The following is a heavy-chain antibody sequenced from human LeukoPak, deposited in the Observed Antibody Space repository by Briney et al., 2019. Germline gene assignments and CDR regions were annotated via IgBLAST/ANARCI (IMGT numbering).Heavy chain of an antibody. Sequence: PGRSLRLSCTASGFTFGDYAMSWFRQAPGKGLEWVGFIRNKAYGGTTEYAASVKGRFTISRDDSKSIAYLQMNSLKTEDTAVYYCTRDRIAAAGTGYFQHWGQGTLVTVSS. J-gene: IGHJ1*01. D-gene: IGHD6-13*01. CDR3: TRDRIAAAGTGYFQH. CDR1: GFTFGDYA. V-gene: IGHV3-49*03. CDR2: IRNKAYGGTT.